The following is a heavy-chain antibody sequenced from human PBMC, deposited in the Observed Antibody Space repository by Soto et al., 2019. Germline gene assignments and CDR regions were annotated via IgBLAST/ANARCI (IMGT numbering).Heavy chain of an antibody. CDR3: ARSRDTTYYYDSSGHNAFDI. D-gene: IGHD3-22*01. Sequence: QVQLVESGGGVVQPGRSLRLSCAASGFTFSSYAMHWVRQAPGKGLEWVAVISYDGSNKYYADSVKGRFTISRDNSKNTLYLQMNSLRAEDTAVYYCARSRDTTYYYDSSGHNAFDIWGQGTMVTVSS. J-gene: IGHJ3*02. CDR2: ISYDGSNK. CDR1: GFTFSSYA. V-gene: IGHV3-30-3*01.